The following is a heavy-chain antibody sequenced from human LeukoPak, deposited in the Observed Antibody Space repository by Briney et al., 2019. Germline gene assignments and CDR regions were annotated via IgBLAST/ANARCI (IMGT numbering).Heavy chain of an antibody. D-gene: IGHD1-26*01. Sequence: ASVKVSCKASGYTFTSYGISWVRQAPGQGLEWMGWISAYNGNTNYAQKLQGRVTMTTDTSTSTAYMELRSLRSDDTAVYYCARAVGATTNYYYYYMDVWGKGTTVTVSS. CDR1: GYTFTSYG. CDR2: ISAYNGNT. J-gene: IGHJ6*03. V-gene: IGHV1-18*01. CDR3: ARAVGATTNYYYYYMDV.